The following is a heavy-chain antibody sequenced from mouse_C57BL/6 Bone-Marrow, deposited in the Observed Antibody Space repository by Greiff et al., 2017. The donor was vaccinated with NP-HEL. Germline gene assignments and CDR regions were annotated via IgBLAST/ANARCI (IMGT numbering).Heavy chain of an antibody. Sequence: LQQSGAELVRPGASVTLSCKASGYTFTDYEMHWVKQTPVHGLEWIGAIDPETGGTAYNQKFKGKAILTADKSSSTAYMELRSLTSEDSAVYYCTRFGYYDYDDGYYFDYWGQGTTLTVSS. J-gene: IGHJ2*01. CDR1: GYTFTDYE. V-gene: IGHV1-15*01. CDR2: IDPETGGT. CDR3: TRFGYYDYDDGYYFDY. D-gene: IGHD2-4*01.